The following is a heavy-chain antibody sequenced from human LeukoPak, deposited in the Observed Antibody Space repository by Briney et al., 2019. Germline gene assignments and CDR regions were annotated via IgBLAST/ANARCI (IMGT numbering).Heavy chain of an antibody. J-gene: IGHJ4*02. CDR3: ARAPTVLVGYCSSSSCQADY. D-gene: IGHD2-2*01. V-gene: IGHV3-21*01. Sequence: GGSLRLSGAASGFTFSSYSMNWVRQAPGKGLEWVSAIDPSSTYIYYADSVKGRFTISRDNAENSLYLQMNSLRVEDTAVYYCARAPTVLVGYCSSSSCQADYWGQGTLVTVSS. CDR2: IDPSSTYI. CDR1: GFTFSSYS.